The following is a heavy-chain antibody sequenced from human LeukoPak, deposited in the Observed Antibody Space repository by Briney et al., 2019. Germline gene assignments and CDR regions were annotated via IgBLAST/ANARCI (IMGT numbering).Heavy chain of an antibody. D-gene: IGHD3-3*01. J-gene: IGHJ5*02. V-gene: IGHV1-18*01. CDR1: GYTFTSYG. Sequence: ASVNVSCKASGYTFTSYGISWVRQAPGQGLEWMGWISAYNGNTNYAQKLQGRVTMTTDTSMSTAYMELRSLRSDDTAVYYCARDHLPYLTIFGVVTHNWFDPWGQGTLVTVSS. CDR2: ISAYNGNT. CDR3: ARDHLPYLTIFGVVTHNWFDP.